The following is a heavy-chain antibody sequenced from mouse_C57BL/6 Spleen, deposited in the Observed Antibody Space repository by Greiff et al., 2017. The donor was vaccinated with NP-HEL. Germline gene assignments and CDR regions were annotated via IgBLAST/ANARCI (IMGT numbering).Heavy chain of an antibody. CDR1: GFTFSDYY. CDR2: INYDGSST. V-gene: IGHV5-16*01. D-gene: IGHD1-1*01. CDR3: AREDYYGSSSYWYFDV. Sequence: EVQVVESEGGLVQPGSSMKLSCTASGFTFSDYYMAWVRQVPEKGLEWVANINYDGSSTYYLDSLKSRFIISRDNAKNILYLQMSSLKSEDTATYYCAREDYYGSSSYWYFDVWGTGTTVTVSS. J-gene: IGHJ1*03.